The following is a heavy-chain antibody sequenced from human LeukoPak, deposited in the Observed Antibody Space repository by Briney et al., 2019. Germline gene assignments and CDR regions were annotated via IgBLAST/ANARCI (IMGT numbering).Heavy chain of an antibody. CDR3: ARDGGWVGFDY. V-gene: IGHV4-59*08. Sequence: SETLSLTCTVSGGSISSYYWSWIRQPPGKGLEWIGYIYYSGSTNYNPSLKSRVTVSVDMSENHFSLRLNSVTAADTAVYYCARDGGWVGFDYWGQGILVTVFS. CDR2: IYYSGST. CDR1: GGSISSYY. D-gene: IGHD1-26*01. J-gene: IGHJ4*02.